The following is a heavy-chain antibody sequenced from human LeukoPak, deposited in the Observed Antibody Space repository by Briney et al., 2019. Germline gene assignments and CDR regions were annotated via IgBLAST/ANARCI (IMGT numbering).Heavy chain of an antibody. D-gene: IGHD6-13*01. CDR2: IKQDGSEK. V-gene: IGHV3-7*03. CDR1: GFTFSSYW. Sequence: PGGSLRLSCAASGFTFSSYWMSWVRQAPGKGLEWVASIKQDGSEKYYVDSVKGRFTISRDNAKNALYLQMNSLRVEDTAVYYCANFEPGYTSSWYAEFWGQGTLVTVSS. J-gene: IGHJ4*02. CDR3: ANFEPGYTSSWYAEF.